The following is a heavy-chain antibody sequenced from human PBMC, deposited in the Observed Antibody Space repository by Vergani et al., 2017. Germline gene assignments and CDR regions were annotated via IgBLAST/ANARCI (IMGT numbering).Heavy chain of an antibody. CDR3: ARSVVDFWSSYNGLYWFDP. CDR2: IYWDDDK. D-gene: IGHD3-3*01. CDR1: GFSFITTGVG. J-gene: IGHJ5*02. Sequence: QITLKESGPTLVKPTQTLTLTCTFSGFSFITTGVGVGWIRQPPGKALEWLALIYWDDDKHYSPSLKSRLTITKDTSKNQVVLTMSNMDTVDTATYDCARSVVDFWSSYNGLYWFDPRGQGTLVTVSS. V-gene: IGHV2-5*02.